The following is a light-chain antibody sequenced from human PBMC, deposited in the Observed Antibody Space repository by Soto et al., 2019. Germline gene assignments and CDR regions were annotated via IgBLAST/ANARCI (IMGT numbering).Light chain of an antibody. CDR1: QGISSF. CDR3: QQVESYPST. Sequence: DIQMTQSPSTLSASVGDRFTIACRASQGISSFLAWYQQKPGKAPKLLIYAASSLQSGVPSRFSGSGFGTDFTLTITSLQPEDFATYYCQQVESYPSTFGGGTKVDIK. CDR2: AAS. J-gene: IGKJ4*01. V-gene: IGKV1-9*01.